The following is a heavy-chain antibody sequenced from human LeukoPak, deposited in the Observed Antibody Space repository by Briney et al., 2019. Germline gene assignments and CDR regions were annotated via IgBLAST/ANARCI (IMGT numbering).Heavy chain of an antibody. CDR1: GYTFTSYY. D-gene: IGHD2-21*02. J-gene: IGHJ5*02. Sequence: ASVKVSCKASGYTFTSYYMHWVRQAPGQGLEWMGIINPSGGSTSYAQKFQGRVTMTRDTSTSTVYMELSSLRSEDTAVYYCARDWYEAYCGGDSWSWFDPWGQGTLVTVSS. CDR3: ARDWYEAYCGGDSWSWFDP. V-gene: IGHV1-46*01. CDR2: INPSGGST.